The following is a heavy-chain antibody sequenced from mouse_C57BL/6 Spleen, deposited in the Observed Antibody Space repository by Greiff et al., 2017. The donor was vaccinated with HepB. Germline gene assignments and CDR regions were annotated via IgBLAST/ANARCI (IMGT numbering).Heavy chain of an antibody. D-gene: IGHD2-4*01. CDR2: INPSTGGT. CDR1: GYSFTGYY. CDR3: ARRGVYYDYGGDY. Sequence: VQLQQSGAELVRPGASVKISCKASGYSFTGYYMNWVKQSPEKSLEWIGEINPSTGGTTYNQKFKAKATLTVDKSSSTAYMQLKSLTSEDSAVYYCARRGVYYDYGGDYWGQGTTLTVSS. V-gene: IGHV1-42*01. J-gene: IGHJ2*01.